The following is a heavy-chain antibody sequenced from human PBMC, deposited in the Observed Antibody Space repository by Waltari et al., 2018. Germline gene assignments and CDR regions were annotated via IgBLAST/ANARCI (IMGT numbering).Heavy chain of an antibody. CDR1: GGSISSSSYY. CDR3: ARHSSGWYVGSDY. J-gene: IGHJ4*02. CDR2: IYYSGST. V-gene: IGHV4-39*01. D-gene: IGHD6-19*01. Sequence: QLQLQESCPGLVKPSETLSLTCTVSGGSISSSSYYWGWFRQPPGKGLEWIGSIYYSGSTYDNPSLKIRVTISVDTSKNQFSLKLSSVTAADTAVYYCARHSSGWYVGSDYWGQGTLVTVSS.